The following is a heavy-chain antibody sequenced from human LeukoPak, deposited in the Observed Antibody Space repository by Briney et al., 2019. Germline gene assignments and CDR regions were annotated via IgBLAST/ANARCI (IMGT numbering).Heavy chain of an antibody. Sequence: GASVKVSCKASGYTFTSYGISWVRQAPGQGLEWMGWISAYNGNTNYAQKLQGRVTMTTDTSTSTAYMELRSLRSDDTAVYYCARTPYYYDCSGYYLGDYWGQGTLVTVSS. J-gene: IGHJ4*02. CDR2: ISAYNGNT. V-gene: IGHV1-18*01. D-gene: IGHD3-22*01. CDR1: GYTFTSYG. CDR3: ARTPYYYDCSGYYLGDY.